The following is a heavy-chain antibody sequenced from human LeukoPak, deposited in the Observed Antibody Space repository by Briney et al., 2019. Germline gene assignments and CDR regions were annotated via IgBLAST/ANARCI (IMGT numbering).Heavy chain of an antibody. CDR1: GFTFSNVA. D-gene: IGHD2-2*01. CDR3: AKDRVGSCSTTSCPIDY. Sequence: GGSLRLSCAASGFTFSNVAMSWVRQAPGKGLEWVSAISASGGHTYYADSVKGRFTISRDSSKNTLYLQMNSLRADDTALYYCAKDRVGSCSTTSCPIDYWGQGTLVTVSS. J-gene: IGHJ4*02. V-gene: IGHV3-23*01. CDR2: ISASGGHT.